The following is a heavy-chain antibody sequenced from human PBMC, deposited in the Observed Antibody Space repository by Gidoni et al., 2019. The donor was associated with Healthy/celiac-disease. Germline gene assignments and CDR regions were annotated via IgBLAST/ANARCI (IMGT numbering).Heavy chain of an antibody. J-gene: IGHJ4*02. CDR3: AIIAVAGKGYFDY. D-gene: IGHD6-19*01. CDR1: GCTFSSYS. Sequence: EVQLVESGGGLVKTGGSLRLSCAASGCTFSSYSMNWVRQAPGKGLEWVSSISSSSSYIYYADSVKGRFTISRDNAKNSLYLQMNSLRAEDTAVYYCAIIAVAGKGYFDYWGQGTLVTVSS. V-gene: IGHV3-21*01. CDR2: ISSSSSYI.